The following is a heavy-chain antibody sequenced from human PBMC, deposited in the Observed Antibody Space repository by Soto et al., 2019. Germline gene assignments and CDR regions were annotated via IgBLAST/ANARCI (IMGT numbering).Heavy chain of an antibody. J-gene: IGHJ6*02. V-gene: IGHV1-69*13. CDR2: IFPKFGTT. Sequence: SVRVSCKASGDTDTNYVISWVRQAPGQGLEWMGGIFPKFGTTYSAQKLQDRLTITADESTSTVYMQLSSLRLDDTAVYYCEAEMTFGKLSVVWGQGTTVTVSS. D-gene: IGHD3-16*02. CDR3: EAEMTFGKLSVV. CDR1: GDTDTNYV.